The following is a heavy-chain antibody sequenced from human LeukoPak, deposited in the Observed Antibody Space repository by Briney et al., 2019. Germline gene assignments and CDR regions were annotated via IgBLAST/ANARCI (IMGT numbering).Heavy chain of an antibody. V-gene: IGHV3-30*14. Sequence: GGSLRLSCAASGFTFSSYAMHWVRQAPGKGLEWVAVISHDGTNKYYADSVKGRFTISRDLSKNTVFLHMNSLRAEDTAMYYCARGDDSGYYDYFDYWGQGALVTVSS. J-gene: IGHJ4*02. CDR2: ISHDGTNK. D-gene: IGHD3-22*01. CDR3: ARGDDSGYYDYFDY. CDR1: GFTFSSYA.